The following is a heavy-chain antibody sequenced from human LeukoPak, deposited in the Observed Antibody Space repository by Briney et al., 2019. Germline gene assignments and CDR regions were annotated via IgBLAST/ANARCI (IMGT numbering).Heavy chain of an antibody. V-gene: IGHV4-59*01. J-gene: IGHJ6*04. CDR1: GGSISSYY. Sequence: SETLSLTCTVSGGSISSYYWSWIRQPPGKGLEWIGNIYYSGSTNYNPSLKSRVTISVDTSKNQFSLKLSSVTAADTAVYYCARDPSEGMDVWGKGTTVTVSS. CDR2: IYYSGST. CDR3: ARDPSEGMDV.